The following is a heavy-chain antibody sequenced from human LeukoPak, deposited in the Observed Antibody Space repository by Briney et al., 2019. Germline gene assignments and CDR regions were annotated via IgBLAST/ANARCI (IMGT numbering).Heavy chain of an antibody. CDR3: ARDYCSSTSCYTHGDYYYYMDV. V-gene: IGHV3-11*01. CDR2: ISSSGGTI. CDR1: GFTFSDYY. Sequence: PGGSLRLSCAASGFTFSDYYMSWIRQAPGKGLEWVSYISSSGGTIYYADSVKGRFTISRDNAKNSLYLQMNSLRAEDTAVYYCARDYCSSTSCYTHGDYYYYMDVWGKGTTVTVSS. J-gene: IGHJ6*03. D-gene: IGHD2-2*02.